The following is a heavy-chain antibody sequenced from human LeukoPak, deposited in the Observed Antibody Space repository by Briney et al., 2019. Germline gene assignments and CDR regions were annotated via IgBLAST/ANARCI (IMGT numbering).Heavy chain of an antibody. CDR1: GGSFSGYY. CDR2: INHSGST. V-gene: IGHV4-34*01. J-gene: IGHJ4*02. D-gene: IGHD6-19*01. Sequence: SETLSHTCAVYGGSFSGYYWSWIRQPPGKGLEWIGEINHSGSTNYYPSLKSRVTISVDTSKDQFSLKLSSVTAADTAVYYCARGSGYSSGWYLDYWGQGTLVTVSS. CDR3: ARGSGYSSGWYLDY.